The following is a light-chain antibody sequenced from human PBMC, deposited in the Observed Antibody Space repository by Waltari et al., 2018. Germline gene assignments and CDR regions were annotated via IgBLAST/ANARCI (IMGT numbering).Light chain of an antibody. CDR3: QQYYSHPPT. J-gene: IGKJ1*01. CDR1: QGISSY. V-gene: IGKV1-8*01. Sequence: AIRITQSPSSLSASTGDRVIITCRASQGISSYLAWYQQKPGKAPKFLIYAASTLQSGVPSRFSGSGSGTDFTLTISCLQSEDFASYYCQQYYSHPPTFGQGTKVENK. CDR2: AAS.